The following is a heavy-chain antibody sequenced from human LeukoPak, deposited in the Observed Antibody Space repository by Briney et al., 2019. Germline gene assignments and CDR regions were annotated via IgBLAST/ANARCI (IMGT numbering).Heavy chain of an antibody. J-gene: IGHJ4*02. CDR3: ATGTNGLYGSNRFQGYFDD. Sequence: SVKVSCKASGGTFSKYAISWVRQAPGQGLEWMGGITPTYGLVHYAQKFQGRVTLTTDTSTGTADLEMNSLIFEDTAVYYCATGTNGLYGSNRFQGYFDDWGQGTLVTVLS. CDR1: GGTFSKYA. V-gene: IGHV1-69*17. D-gene: IGHD6-13*01. CDR2: ITPTYGLV.